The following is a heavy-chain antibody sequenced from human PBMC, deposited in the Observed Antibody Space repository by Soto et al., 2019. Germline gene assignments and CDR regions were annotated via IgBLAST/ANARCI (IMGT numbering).Heavy chain of an antibody. CDR1: GFTFSSYE. CDR3: ASFSYDFWSGFSYYYYGMDV. J-gene: IGHJ6*02. Sequence: VGSLRLSCAASGFTFSSYEMNWVRQAPGKGLEWVSYISSSGSTIYYADSVKGRFTISRDNAKNSLYLQMNSLRAEDTAVYYCASFSYDFWSGFSYYYYGMDVWGQGTTVTVSS. V-gene: IGHV3-48*03. CDR2: ISSSGSTI. D-gene: IGHD3-3*01.